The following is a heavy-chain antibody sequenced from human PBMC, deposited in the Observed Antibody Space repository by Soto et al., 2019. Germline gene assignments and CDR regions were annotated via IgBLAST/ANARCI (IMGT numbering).Heavy chain of an antibody. Sequence: EVQLVESGGGLVKPGGSLRLFCAASGFTFSSYSMNWVRQPTGKGLEWVSYISSSSSYIYYADSVNGRFTISRANAKNSLYLQMNSLTAEDTAVYYCARDNVLSSYTYDIRGQGTIVSVSS. CDR1: GFTFSSYS. J-gene: IGHJ3*02. CDR2: ISSSSSYI. V-gene: IGHV3-21*01. CDR3: ARDNVLSSYTYDI. D-gene: IGHD2-15*01.